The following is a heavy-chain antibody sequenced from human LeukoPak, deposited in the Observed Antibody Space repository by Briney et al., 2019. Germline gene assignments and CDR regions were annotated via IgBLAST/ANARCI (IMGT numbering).Heavy chain of an antibody. CDR2: INTDGSST. V-gene: IGHV3-74*01. D-gene: IGHD3-3*01. J-gene: IGHJ3*02. CDR3: AREGYYDFWSGYNAFDI. CDR1: GFTFSSYW. Sequence: GGSLRLSCAASGFTFSSYWMHWVRQAPGKGLVWVSRINTDGSSTSYADSVKGRFTISIDNAKNTLYLQMNSLRAEDTAVYYCAREGYYDFWSGYNAFDIWGQGTMVTVSS.